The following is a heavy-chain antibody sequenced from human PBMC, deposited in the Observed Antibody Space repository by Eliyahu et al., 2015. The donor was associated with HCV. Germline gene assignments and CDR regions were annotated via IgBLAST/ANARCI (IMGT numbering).Heavy chain of an antibody. CDR2: IIPIFGTA. D-gene: IGHD2-2*01. CDR1: GGTFXSXA. J-gene: IGHJ6*02. V-gene: IGHV1-69*01. CDR3: ARVREWCTSCYRRLCYYYGMDV. Sequence: QVQLVQSGAEVKKPGSSVKVXCKASGGTFXSXAISWVRQAPGQGLEWMGGIIPIFGTANYAQKFQGRVTITADESTSTAYMELSSLRSEDTAVYYCARVREWCTSCYRRLCYYYGMDVWGQGTTVTVSS.